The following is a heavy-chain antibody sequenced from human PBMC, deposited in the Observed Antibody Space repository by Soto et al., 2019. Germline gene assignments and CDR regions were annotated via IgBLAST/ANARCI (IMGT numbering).Heavy chain of an antibody. CDR2: ISSSGSTI. Sequence: LRLSCAASGFTFSSYEMNWVRQAPGKGLEWVSYISSSGSTIYYADSVKGRFTISRDNAKNSLYLQMNSLRAEDTAVYYCARGLAARPIWFDPWGQGTLVTVSS. CDR1: GFTFSSYE. V-gene: IGHV3-48*03. D-gene: IGHD6-6*01. CDR3: ARGLAARPIWFDP. J-gene: IGHJ5*02.